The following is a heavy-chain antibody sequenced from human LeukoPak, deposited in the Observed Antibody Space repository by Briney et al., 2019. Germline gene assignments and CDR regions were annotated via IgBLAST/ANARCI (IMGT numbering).Heavy chain of an antibody. CDR3: ARVERRPGIAAAGSFDP. CDR1: GFTFSSYA. D-gene: IGHD6-13*01. V-gene: IGHV3-23*01. CDR2: IGGSGGST. J-gene: IGHJ5*02. Sequence: GGSLRLSCAASGFTFSSYAMSWVRQAPGKGLEWVSAIGGSGGSTYYADSVKGRFTISRDNSKNTLYLQMNSLRAEDTAVYYCARVERRPGIAAAGSFDPWGQGTLVTVSS.